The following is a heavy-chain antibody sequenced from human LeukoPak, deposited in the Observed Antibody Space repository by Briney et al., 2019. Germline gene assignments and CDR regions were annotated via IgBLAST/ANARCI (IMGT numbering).Heavy chain of an antibody. CDR3: AREGDGYNLEY. V-gene: IGHV3-7*01. Sequence: GGSLRLSCAASGFTFSSYWMSWVRQAPGKGLEWVANIKQDGSEKYYVDSVKGRFTISRDNAKNSLYLQLNTLRAEDTAVYYCAREGDGYNLEYWGQGTLVTVSS. CDR2: IKQDGSEK. CDR1: GFTFSSYW. J-gene: IGHJ4*02. D-gene: IGHD5-24*01.